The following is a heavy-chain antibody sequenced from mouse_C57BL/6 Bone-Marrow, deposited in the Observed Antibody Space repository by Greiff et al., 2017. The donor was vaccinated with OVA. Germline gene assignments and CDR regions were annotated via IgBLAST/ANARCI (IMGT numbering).Heavy chain of an antibody. J-gene: IGHJ3*01. V-gene: IGHV5-9*01. D-gene: IGHD2-2*01. Sequence: EVKLVESGGGLVKPGGSLKLSCAASGFTFSSYTMSWVRQTPEKRLEWVATISGGGGNTYYPDSVKGRFTISRDNAKNTLYLQISSRGSEDTALYYCARPHYGWDETWYAYWGQGTLVTVSA. CDR2: ISGGGGNT. CDR3: ARPHYGWDETWYAY. CDR1: GFTFSSYT.